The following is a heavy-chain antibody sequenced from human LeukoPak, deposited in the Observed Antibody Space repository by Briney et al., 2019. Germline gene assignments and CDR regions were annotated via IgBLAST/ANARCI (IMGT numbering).Heavy chain of an antibody. D-gene: IGHD2-2*01. Sequence: SETLSLTCAVSGYSISSGYYWGWIRQPPGKGLEWIGSIYYSGSTYYNPSLKSRVTISVDTSKNQFSLKLSSVTAADTAVYYCALGYCSSTSCYENFDYWGQGTLVTVSS. CDR2: IYYSGST. CDR3: ALGYCSSTSCYENFDY. J-gene: IGHJ4*02. V-gene: IGHV4-38-2*01. CDR1: GYSISSGYY.